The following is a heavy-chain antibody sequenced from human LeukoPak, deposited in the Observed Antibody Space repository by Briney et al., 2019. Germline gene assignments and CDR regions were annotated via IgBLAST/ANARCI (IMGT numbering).Heavy chain of an antibody. CDR3: ARDRYSSGWYGDFDC. CDR1: GFTFSTYA. D-gene: IGHD6-19*01. J-gene: IGHJ4*02. V-gene: IGHV3-30-3*01. Sequence: GGFLRLSCAASGFTFSTYAMNWVRQAPGKGLEWVAVISSDGSNNYYADSVKGRFTISRDNSNNTLYLQLNSLRADDTAVYYCARDRYSSGWYGDFDCWGQGTLVTVSS. CDR2: ISSDGSNN.